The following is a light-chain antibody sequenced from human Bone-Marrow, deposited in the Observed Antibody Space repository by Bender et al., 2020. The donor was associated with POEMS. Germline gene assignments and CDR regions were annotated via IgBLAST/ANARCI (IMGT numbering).Light chain of an antibody. CDR2: EAT. V-gene: IGLV2-23*01. Sequence: QSALTQPASVSGSPGQSITISCTGSSSDVGSYSLVSWYQQHPGKAPKLMIYEATKRPSGVSNRFSGSKSGNTASLTISGLLPEDEADYYCCSYAGTSSWVFGGGTKLTVL. J-gene: IGLJ3*02. CDR3: CSYAGTSSWV. CDR1: SSDVGSYSL.